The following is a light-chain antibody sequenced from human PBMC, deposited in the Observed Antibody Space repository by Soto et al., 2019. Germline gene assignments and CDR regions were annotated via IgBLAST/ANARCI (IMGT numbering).Light chain of an antibody. CDR3: QHYGSSMHT. Sequence: EIVLTQSPGTLSLSPGEGATLSCRASQTIRSTYLAWYQQKPGQAPRLLIYGTSSRATGIPDRFSGSGSGTDFTLTVSGLEPEDFGVYYCQHYGSSMHTFGQGTKLEIK. V-gene: IGKV3-20*01. CDR2: GTS. J-gene: IGKJ2*01. CDR1: QTIRSTY.